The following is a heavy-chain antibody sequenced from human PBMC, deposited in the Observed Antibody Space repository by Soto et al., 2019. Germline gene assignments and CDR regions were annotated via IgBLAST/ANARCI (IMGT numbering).Heavy chain of an antibody. J-gene: IGHJ3*02. CDR3: AREGSGFYYGSGKGAFDI. CDR1: GYTFINYD. Sequence: ASVKVSCKASGYTFINYDINWVRQAPGQGLEWMGWISAYNGNTNYAQKLQGRVTMTTDTSTSTAHMELRSLRSDDTAVYYCAREGSGFYYGSGKGAFDIWGQGTMVTFSS. V-gene: IGHV1-18*04. D-gene: IGHD3-10*01. CDR2: ISAYNGNT.